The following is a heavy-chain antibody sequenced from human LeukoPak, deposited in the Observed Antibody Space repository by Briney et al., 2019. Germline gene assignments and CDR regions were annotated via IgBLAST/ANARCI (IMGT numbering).Heavy chain of an antibody. J-gene: IGHJ1*01. D-gene: IGHD1-26*01. V-gene: IGHV1-46*01. CDR1: GYTFTSYY. CDR2: INPSGGST. CDR3: AREKGDSRSGRTGAEYFQH. Sequence: ASVKVSCKASGYTFTSYYMHWVRQAPGQGLEWMGIINPSGGSTSYAQKFQGRVTMTRDTSTSTVYMKLSSLRSEDTAVYYCAREKGDSRSGRTGAEYFQHWGQGTLVTVSS.